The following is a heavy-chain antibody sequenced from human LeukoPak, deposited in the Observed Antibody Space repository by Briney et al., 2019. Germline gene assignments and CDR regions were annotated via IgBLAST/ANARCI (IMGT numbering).Heavy chain of an antibody. Sequence: ASVKVSCKASGGTFSSYAISWARQAPGQGLEWMGGIIPIFGTANYAQKFQGRVTITADESTTTAYMELSSLRSEDTAVYYCARSFRYCSGGSCYAEPANFDYWGQGTLVTVSS. CDR3: ARSFRYCSGGSCYAEPANFDY. V-gene: IGHV1-69*13. J-gene: IGHJ4*02. CDR2: IIPIFGTA. D-gene: IGHD2-15*01. CDR1: GGTFSSYA.